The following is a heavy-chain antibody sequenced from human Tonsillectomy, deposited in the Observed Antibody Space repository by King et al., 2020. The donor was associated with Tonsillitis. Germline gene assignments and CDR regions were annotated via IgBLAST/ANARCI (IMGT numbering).Heavy chain of an antibody. J-gene: IGHJ4*02. D-gene: IGHD3-3*01. CDR1: GGSISSGGYS. Sequence: QLQESGSGLVKPSQTLSLTCAVSGGSISSGGYSWSWIRQPPGKGLEWIGYIYHSGSTYYNPSLKSRVTISVDRSKNQFSLKLSSVTAADTAVYYCARVVYNFWSGYYSFGPSEYYFDYWGQGTLVTVSS. V-gene: IGHV4-30-2*01. CDR2: IYHSGST. CDR3: ARVVYNFWSGYYSFGPSEYYFDY.